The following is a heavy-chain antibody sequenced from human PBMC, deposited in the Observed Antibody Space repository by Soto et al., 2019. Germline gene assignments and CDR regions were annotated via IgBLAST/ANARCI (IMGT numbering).Heavy chain of an antibody. J-gene: IGHJ5*02. D-gene: IGHD6-13*01. Sequence: ASVKVSCQASGGTFRSYAFSWVRQAPGQGLEWMGGIIPIFGTTNYAQKFQGRVTIIADESTSTAYMELSSLRSEDTAVYYCAMEVAAGTNSCFDPWGRGTLVTVSS. CDR1: GGTFRSYA. V-gene: IGHV1-69*13. CDR3: AMEVAAGTNSCFDP. CDR2: IIPIFGTT.